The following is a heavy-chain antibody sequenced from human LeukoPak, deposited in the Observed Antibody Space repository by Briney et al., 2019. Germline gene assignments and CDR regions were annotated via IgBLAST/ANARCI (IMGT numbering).Heavy chain of an antibody. CDR3: ARALGGSPFDY. Sequence: GGSLRLSCAASGFTFDDYAMHWVRQAPGKGLEWVSGISWNSGSIGYADSVKGRFTISRDNAKNSLYLQMNSLRAEDTAVYYCARALGGSPFDYWGQGTLVTVSS. V-gene: IGHV3-9*01. D-gene: IGHD1-26*01. CDR2: ISWNSGSI. J-gene: IGHJ4*02. CDR1: GFTFDDYA.